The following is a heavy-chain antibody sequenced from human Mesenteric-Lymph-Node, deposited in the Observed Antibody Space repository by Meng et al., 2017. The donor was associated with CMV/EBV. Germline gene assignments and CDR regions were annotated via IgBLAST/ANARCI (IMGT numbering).Heavy chain of an antibody. V-gene: IGHV1-2*06. CDR2: FNPNSGGT. CDR3: ARWFKGIGADY. CDR1: GYTFPCYY. Sequence: CKASGYTFPCYYMHWVRQAPGQGLGWMGRFNPNSGGTNYAQKFQGRVTMTRDTSIDTAYLELTSLRSDDTAVYYCARWFKGIGADYWGQGTLVTVSS. J-gene: IGHJ4*02. D-gene: IGHD3-10*01.